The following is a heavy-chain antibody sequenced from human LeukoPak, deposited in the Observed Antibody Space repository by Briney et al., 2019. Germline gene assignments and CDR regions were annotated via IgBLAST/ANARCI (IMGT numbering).Heavy chain of an antibody. Sequence: GRSLRLSCAASGFTFSSYAMHWVRQAPGKGLEWVAVISYGGSNKYYADSVKGRFTISRDNSKNTLYLQMNSLRAEDTAVYYCARPRREDYDSSGCLDYWGQGTLVTVSS. J-gene: IGHJ4*02. CDR1: GFTFSSYA. V-gene: IGHV3-30*04. CDR3: ARPRREDYDSSGCLDY. CDR2: ISYGGSNK. D-gene: IGHD3-22*01.